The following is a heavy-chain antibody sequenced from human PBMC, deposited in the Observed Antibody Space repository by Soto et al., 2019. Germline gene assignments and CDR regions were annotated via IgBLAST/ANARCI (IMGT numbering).Heavy chain of an antibody. CDR3: ASRYAAGSRQDGVDV. D-gene: IGHD3-10*01. CDR1: GGSISSGGYS. Sequence: SETLSLTCAVSGGSISSGGYSWSWIRQPPGKGLEWIGSIYYSGSTYYNPSLKSRVTISVDTSKNQFSLKLSSVTAADTAVYYCASRYAAGSRQDGVDVWGQGTTVTVSS. CDR2: IYYSGST. V-gene: IGHV4-30-2*03. J-gene: IGHJ6*02.